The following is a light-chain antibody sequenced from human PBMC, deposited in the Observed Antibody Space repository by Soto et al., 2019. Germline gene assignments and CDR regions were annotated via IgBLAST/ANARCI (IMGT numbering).Light chain of an antibody. CDR3: QQSYSTPALT. CDR2: GAS. Sequence: EMVMTQSPATLSVSPGERATLSCRASQSVRSSLAWYQQKPGQPPRLLIYGASTRSSGVPARFSGSGSGTEFTLTISSLQPEDFATYYCQQSYSTPALTFGGGTKVDIK. CDR1: QSVRSS. J-gene: IGKJ4*01. V-gene: IGKV3-15*01.